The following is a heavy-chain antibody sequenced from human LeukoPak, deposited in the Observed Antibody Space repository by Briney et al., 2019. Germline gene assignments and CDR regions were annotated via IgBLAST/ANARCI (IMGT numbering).Heavy chain of an antibody. Sequence: GGALRLCCAASGFTFSSYAMSRVRQAPGKGLEWVSAISGSGGSTYYADSVKGRFTISRDNSKNTLYLQMNSLRAEDTAVYYCAKDQGGSYYYWGQGTLVTVSS. CDR1: GFTFSSYA. V-gene: IGHV3-23*01. CDR3: AKDQGGSYYY. CDR2: ISGSGGST. J-gene: IGHJ4*02. D-gene: IGHD1-26*01.